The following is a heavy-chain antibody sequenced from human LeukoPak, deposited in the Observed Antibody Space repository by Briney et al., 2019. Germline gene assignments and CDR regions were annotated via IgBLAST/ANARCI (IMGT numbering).Heavy chain of an antibody. Sequence: GGSLRLSCAASGFTFSGYEMNWVRQAPGKGLEWVSYISISGTTMYYADSVKGRFTISRDNSKTLVYLQMSSLRAEDTAVYYCARGGSSGYHYNAFDIWGQGTMVTVSS. D-gene: IGHD3-22*01. J-gene: IGHJ3*02. CDR1: GFTFSGYE. CDR2: ISISGTTM. CDR3: ARGGSSGYHYNAFDI. V-gene: IGHV3-48*03.